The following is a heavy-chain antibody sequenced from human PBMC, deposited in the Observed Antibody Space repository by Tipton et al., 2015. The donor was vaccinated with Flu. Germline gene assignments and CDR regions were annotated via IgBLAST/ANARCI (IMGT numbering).Heavy chain of an antibody. J-gene: IGHJ4*02. CDR2: IYYSGST. Sequence: TLSLTCTVSGGSISSYYWSWIRQPPGRGLEWIGYIYYSGSTNYSPSLKSRVTISVDTSKNQFPLKLSSVTAADTAVYYCARVSGLGWFLDYWGQGTLVTVSS. CDR3: ARVSGLGWFLDY. D-gene: IGHD2-21*01. V-gene: IGHV4-59*01. CDR1: GGSISSYY.